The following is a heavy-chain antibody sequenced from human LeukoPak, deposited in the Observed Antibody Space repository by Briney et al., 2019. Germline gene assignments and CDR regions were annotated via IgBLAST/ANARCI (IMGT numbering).Heavy chain of an antibody. V-gene: IGHV4-59*08. Sequence: SETLSLTCTVSDGSISSYYWSWIRQPPGKGLERIGYIYYSGSTNYNPSLKSRVTISVDTSKNQFSLKLSSVTAADTAVYYCARHFLYYDILTGYSYYYGMDVWGQGTTVTVSS. CDR3: ARHFLYYDILTGYSYYYGMDV. CDR1: DGSISSYY. D-gene: IGHD3-9*01. CDR2: IYYSGST. J-gene: IGHJ6*02.